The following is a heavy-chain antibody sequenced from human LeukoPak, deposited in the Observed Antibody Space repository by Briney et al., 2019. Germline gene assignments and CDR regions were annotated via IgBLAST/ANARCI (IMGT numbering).Heavy chain of an antibody. J-gene: IGHJ6*02. CDR3: ARGRHGLEV. CDR1: GFTFSRYW. Sequence: GGSLRLSCVASGFTFSRYWMSWVRQAPGKGLEWVANIKEDGSEKYYADSVKGRFTISRDNAENSLFLQMDSLRADDTAVYYCARGRHGLEVWGQGTTVTVSS. CDR2: IKEDGSEK. V-gene: IGHV3-7*03.